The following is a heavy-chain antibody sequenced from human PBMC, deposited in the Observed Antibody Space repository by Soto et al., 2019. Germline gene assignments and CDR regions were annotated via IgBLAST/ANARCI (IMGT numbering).Heavy chain of an antibody. V-gene: IGHV4-34*01. CDR1: GGSFSGYY. CDR3: ARGRRQWLVNNWLDP. CDR2: INHSGST. Sequence: PSETLSLACAVYGGSFSGYYWSWIRQPPGKGLEWIGEINHSGSTNYNPSLKSRVTISVDTSKNQFSLKLSSVTAADTAVYHCARGRRQWLVNNWLDPWGQGTLVTVSS. J-gene: IGHJ5*02. D-gene: IGHD6-19*01.